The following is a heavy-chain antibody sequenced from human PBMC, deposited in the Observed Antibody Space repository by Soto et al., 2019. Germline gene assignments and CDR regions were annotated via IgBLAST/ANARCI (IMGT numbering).Heavy chain of an antibody. D-gene: IGHD6-13*01. J-gene: IGHJ6*02. CDR3: GRGPSPRAPAGGTPYYYAMDV. CDR2: MNPINGAT. CDR1: GYDFTAYD. Sequence: ASVKVSCKASGYDFTAYDINWVRQASGQGLEWMGWMNPINGATGRARRFQGRVSMTRNTATNTAYLELTSLRSDDTAVYYCGRGPSPRAPAGGTPYYYAMDVWGQGTTVTVSS. V-gene: IGHV1-8*02.